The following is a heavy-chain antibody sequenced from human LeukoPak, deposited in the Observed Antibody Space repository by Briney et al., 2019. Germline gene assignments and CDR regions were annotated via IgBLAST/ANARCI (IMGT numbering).Heavy chain of an antibody. Sequence: ASVKVSCKASGYNFIDYDINWVRQAPGQGLEWMGWISSYNGNTNYAQNLQGRVTMTTDTPTNTAYLELRSLTSDDTAMYYCARDFDSSGFLIYWGQGTLVTVSS. J-gene: IGHJ4*02. CDR1: GYNFIDYD. D-gene: IGHD3-22*01. CDR2: ISSYNGNT. V-gene: IGHV1-18*01. CDR3: ARDFDSSGFLIY.